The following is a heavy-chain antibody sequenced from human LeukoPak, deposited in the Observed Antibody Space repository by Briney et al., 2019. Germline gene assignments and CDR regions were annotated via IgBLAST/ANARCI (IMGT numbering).Heavy chain of an antibody. CDR2: ISAYNGNT. CDR1: GYTFTSYG. J-gene: IGHJ4*02. D-gene: IGHD3-22*01. CDR3: ASGYYDSSGYYYFDY. Sequence: ASVKVSCKASGYTFTSYGISWVRQAPGQGLEWMGWISAYNGNTNYAQKFQGRVTITADKSTSTAYMELSSLRSEDTAVYYCASGYYDSSGYYYFDYWGQGTLVTVSS. V-gene: IGHV1-18*01.